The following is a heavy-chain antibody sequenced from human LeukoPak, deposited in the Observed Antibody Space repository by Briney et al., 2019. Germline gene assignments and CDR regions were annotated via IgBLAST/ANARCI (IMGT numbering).Heavy chain of an antibody. D-gene: IGHD5-12*01. CDR1: GDSFTSYW. CDR2: IYPGDSDT. CDR3: SRRGGYAQDNWFDP. J-gene: IGHJ5*02. V-gene: IGHV5-51*01. Sequence: GESLKISCKGSGDSFTSYWIGWVRQMPGEGLEWMGIIYPGDSDTRYSPSFLGQVTISAAKSISTAYLQWSSQKASDTAMYYCSRRGGYAQDNWFDPWGQGTLVTVSS.